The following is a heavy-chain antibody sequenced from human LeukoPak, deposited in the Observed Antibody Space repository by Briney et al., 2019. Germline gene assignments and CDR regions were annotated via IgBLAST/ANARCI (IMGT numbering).Heavy chain of an antibody. CDR1: GITLSRYW. D-gene: IGHD3-22*01. Sequence: GGSLRHCCAASGITLSRYWMHWVRQAPGKGLVWVSRINSDGSSTNYVDSVKGRFSISRDNAKSTLYLQMNSLRAEDTAVYYCAKDSGSSYYYADYWGQGTLVTVSS. CDR3: AKDSGSSYYYADY. V-gene: IGHV3-74*01. CDR2: INSDGSST. J-gene: IGHJ4*02.